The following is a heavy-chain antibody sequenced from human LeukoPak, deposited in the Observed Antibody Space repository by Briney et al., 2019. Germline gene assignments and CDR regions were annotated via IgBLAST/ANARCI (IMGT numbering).Heavy chain of an antibody. V-gene: IGHV1-3*01. Sequence: ASVTVSCTASGYTFTSYAMHWVRQAPGQRLEWMGWINAGNGNTKYSQKFQGRVTITRDTSASTAYMELSSLRSEDTAVYYCAAGRGSSWANNWFDPWGQGTLVTVSS. CDR3: AAGRGSSWANNWFDP. CDR1: GYTFTSYA. D-gene: IGHD6-13*01. CDR2: INAGNGNT. J-gene: IGHJ5*02.